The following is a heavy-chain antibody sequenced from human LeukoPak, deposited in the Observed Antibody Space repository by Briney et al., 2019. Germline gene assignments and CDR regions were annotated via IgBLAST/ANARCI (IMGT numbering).Heavy chain of an antibody. CDR2: INPSGGST. CDR3: ARVPPPLQQTEYNWFDP. Sequence: ASVKVSCKASGYTFTSYYMHWVRQAPGQGLEWMGIINPSGGSTSYAQKFQGRVTMTRDMSTSTVYMELSSLRSEDTAVYYCARVPPPLQQTEYNWFDPWGQGTLVTASS. J-gene: IGHJ5*02. CDR1: GYTFTSYY. D-gene: IGHD6-13*01. V-gene: IGHV1-46*01.